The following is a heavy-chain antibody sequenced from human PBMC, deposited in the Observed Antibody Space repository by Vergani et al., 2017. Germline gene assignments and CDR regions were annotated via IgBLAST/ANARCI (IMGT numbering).Heavy chain of an antibody. CDR2: VYTSGMT. CDR1: GGSINTGAYY. D-gene: IGHD3-10*01. Sequence: QVQLQESGPRLVRPSQTLSLTCNVSGGSINTGAYYWSWIRQPAGKGLEWIGRVYTSGMTNYNPYLKSRVTILVDRSKSQLSLKLTSVTAGDTAVYFCARELSYYYGSGSDDYNPYYYEGMDVWGPGTTVTVSS. CDR3: ARELSYYYGSGSDDYNPYYYEGMDV. J-gene: IGHJ6*02. V-gene: IGHV4-61*02.